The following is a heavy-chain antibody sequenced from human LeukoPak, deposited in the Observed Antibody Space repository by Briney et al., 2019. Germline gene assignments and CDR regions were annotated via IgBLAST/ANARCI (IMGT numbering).Heavy chain of an antibody. D-gene: IGHD3-22*01. V-gene: IGHV3-48*01. J-gene: IGHJ4*02. CDR2: ISGRSSTI. CDR1: GFTFSTYS. Sequence: GGSLRLSCAASGFTFSTYSMKWVRQAPGKGREWVSYISGRSSTIYYADSVKGRFTISRDSAKNSLYLQMNSLRTEDTAVYYCARDPGLSGYYCDYWGQGTLVTVSS. CDR3: ARDPGLSGYYCDY.